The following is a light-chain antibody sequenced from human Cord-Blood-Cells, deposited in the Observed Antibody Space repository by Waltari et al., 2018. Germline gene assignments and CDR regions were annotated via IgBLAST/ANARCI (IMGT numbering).Light chain of an antibody. CDR3: LQHNSYPWT. V-gene: IGKV1-17*01. CDR1: QGIRNY. J-gene: IGKJ1*01. Sequence: IEITQSPSSLSDSVGDRVTITCRASQGIRNYLGWYQQKPGKAPKRLIYAASSLQSGVPSRFSGSGSGTEFTLTISSLQPEDFATYYCLQHNSYPWTFGQGTKVEIK. CDR2: AAS.